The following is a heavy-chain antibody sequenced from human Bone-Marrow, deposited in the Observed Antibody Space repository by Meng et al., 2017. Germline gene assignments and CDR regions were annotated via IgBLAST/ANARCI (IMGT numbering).Heavy chain of an antibody. Sequence: SVKVSCQASGFTFTSSAVQWVRQARGQRLEWIGWIVVGSGNTNYAQKFQERVTITRDMSTSTAYMELSSLRSEDTAVYYCAADHSFWSGYSVLGYWGQGTLVTVSS. J-gene: IGHJ4*02. CDR3: AADHSFWSGYSVLGY. V-gene: IGHV1-58*01. CDR1: GFTFTSSA. CDR2: IVVGSGNT. D-gene: IGHD3-3*01.